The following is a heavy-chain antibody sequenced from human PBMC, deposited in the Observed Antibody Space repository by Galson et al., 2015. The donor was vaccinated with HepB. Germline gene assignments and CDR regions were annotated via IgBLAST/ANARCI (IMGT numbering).Heavy chain of an antibody. D-gene: IGHD3-22*01. CDR1: GFTFSSYD. V-gene: IGHV3-23*01. J-gene: IGHJ3*02. CDR3: AKVLSPGDYYGSSGYHSSDGFDI. CDR2: ISGSGGST. Sequence: SLRLSCAVSGFTFSSYDMSWVRQAPGKGLEWVSGISGSGGSTYYTDSVKGRFTISRDNSKNTLYMQMDSLRAEDTAVYYCAKVLSPGDYYGSSGYHSSDGFDIWGQGTMVTVSS.